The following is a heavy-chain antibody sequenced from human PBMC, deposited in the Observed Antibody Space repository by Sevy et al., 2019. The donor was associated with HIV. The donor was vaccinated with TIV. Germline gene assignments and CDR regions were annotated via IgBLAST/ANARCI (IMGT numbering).Heavy chain of an antibody. CDR2: IKQDGSEK. J-gene: IGHJ3*02. D-gene: IGHD3-16*01. CDR3: VRERGGGTDAFDI. Sequence: GGSLRLSCAASGFTFNRYWMSWVRQAPGKGLEWMANIKQDGSEKYYVDSVKGRFTISRDNAKNSLYLQMNSLRAEDTAVYYCVRERGGGTDAFDIWGQGTMVTVSS. V-gene: IGHV3-7*01. CDR1: GFTFNRYW.